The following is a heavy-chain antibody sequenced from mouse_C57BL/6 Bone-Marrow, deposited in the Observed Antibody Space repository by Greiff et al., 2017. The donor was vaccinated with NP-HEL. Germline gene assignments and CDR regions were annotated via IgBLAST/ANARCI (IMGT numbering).Heavy chain of an antibody. J-gene: IGHJ1*03. CDR1: GFTFSDYY. V-gene: IGHV5-16*01. D-gene: IGHD2-3*01. CDR3: ARDGGYDGYPYFDV. Sequence: EVKVVESEGGLVQPGSSMKLSCTASGFTFSDYYMAWVRQVPEKGLEWVANINYDGSSTYYLDSLKSRFIISRDNAKNILYLQMSSLKSEDTATYYCARDGGYDGYPYFDVWGTGTTVTVSS. CDR2: INYDGSST.